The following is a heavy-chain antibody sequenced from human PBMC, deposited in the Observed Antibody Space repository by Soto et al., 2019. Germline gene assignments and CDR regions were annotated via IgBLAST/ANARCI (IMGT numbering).Heavy chain of an antibody. J-gene: IGHJ4*02. CDR2: TDYSGNT. V-gene: IGHV4-59*08. Sequence: QVQLQESGPGLVRPSETLSLTCTVSSDSISSYYWIWIRQSPGKGLEWIGYTDYSGNTNYNPSPKSRVTISGDTSKNQFSPRLSSVTAADTAVYYCARAVGDPLYYLDYWGQGTLVTVSS. D-gene: IGHD6-19*01. CDR3: ARAVGDPLYYLDY. CDR1: SDSISSYY.